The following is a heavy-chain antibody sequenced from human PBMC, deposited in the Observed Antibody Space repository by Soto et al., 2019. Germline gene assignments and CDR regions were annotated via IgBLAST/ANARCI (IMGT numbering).Heavy chain of an antibody. Sequence: QIQLVQSGGEVKKPGASVKVSCKSSGYNFISHSITWVRQAPGQGLEWMGRISAYNGNTNHAQKFQGRLTMTTDTATSTAYMELRSLRYDDKAVYYCARGAFCGGAPGCRDMDVWGQGTTVTVSS. CDR3: ARGAFCGGAPGCRDMDV. CDR2: ISAYNGNT. D-gene: IGHD2-21*01. CDR1: GYNFISHS. J-gene: IGHJ6*02. V-gene: IGHV1-18*01.